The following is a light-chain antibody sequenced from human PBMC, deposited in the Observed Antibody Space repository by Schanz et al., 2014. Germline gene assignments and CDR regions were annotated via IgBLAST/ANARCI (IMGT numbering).Light chain of an antibody. CDR2: GAS. Sequence: PGERATLSCRASQSVTSTSLAWYQQKPGQAPRLLISGASSRATGIPDRFSGRGSGTDFTLTIDRLEPEDFAVYYCHQCDTSPFTFGPGTKVEIK. J-gene: IGKJ3*01. CDR3: HQCDTSPFT. V-gene: IGKV3-20*01. CDR1: QSVTSTS.